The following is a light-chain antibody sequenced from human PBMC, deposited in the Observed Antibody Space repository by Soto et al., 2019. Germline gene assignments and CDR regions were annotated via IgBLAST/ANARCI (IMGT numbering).Light chain of an antibody. V-gene: IGKV3-11*01. J-gene: IGKJ4*01. CDR1: QSVTSY. Sequence: EIVLTQSPATLSLSPGERATLSCRASQSVTSYFDWYQQKPGQAPRLLIYDASNRATGIPARFSGSGSGTDFTLTISSLEPEDFAVYYGHQRSNWPLTFGGGTKVEIK. CDR3: HQRSNWPLT. CDR2: DAS.